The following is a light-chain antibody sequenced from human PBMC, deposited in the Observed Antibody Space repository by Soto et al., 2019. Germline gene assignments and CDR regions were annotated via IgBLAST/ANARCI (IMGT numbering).Light chain of an antibody. CDR2: AAS. Sequence: DIQMTQSPSSLSASVGDRVTISCRASQSISFYLNCYQQKPGKAHKVLIYAASNLQSGVPSRFSGSGSGTDFTLTISSLQPEDFATYYCQQSYSIPITFGQGTRLEIK. CDR1: QSISFY. V-gene: IGKV1-39*01. CDR3: QQSYSIPIT. J-gene: IGKJ5*01.